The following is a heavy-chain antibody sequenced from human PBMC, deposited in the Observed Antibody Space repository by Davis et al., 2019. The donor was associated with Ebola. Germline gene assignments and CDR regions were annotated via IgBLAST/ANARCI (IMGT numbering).Heavy chain of an antibody. CDR3: ARHTSRFDP. J-gene: IGHJ5*02. CDR1: GGSISSSSYY. CDR2: IYYSGST. V-gene: IGHV4-39*01. D-gene: IGHD3-16*01. Sequence: SETLSLTCTVSGGSISSSSYYWGWVRQPPGKGLEWIGSIYYSGSTYYNPSLKSRVTISVDTSKNQFSLKLSSVTAADTAVYYCARHTSRFDPWGQGTLVTVSS.